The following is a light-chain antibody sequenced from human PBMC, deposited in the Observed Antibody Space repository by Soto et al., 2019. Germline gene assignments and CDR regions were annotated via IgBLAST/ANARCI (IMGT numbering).Light chain of an antibody. V-gene: IGKV1-5*01. J-gene: IGKJ1*01. CDR3: QQYNSYSPT. Sequence: DIQMTQSPSSLSACVGDRVTITCRASQSISSYLNWYQQKPGKAPKLLIYDASSLESGVPSRFSGSGSETEFTLTISGLQPGDSATYYCQQYNSYSPTFGQGTKVDIK. CDR2: DAS. CDR1: QSISSY.